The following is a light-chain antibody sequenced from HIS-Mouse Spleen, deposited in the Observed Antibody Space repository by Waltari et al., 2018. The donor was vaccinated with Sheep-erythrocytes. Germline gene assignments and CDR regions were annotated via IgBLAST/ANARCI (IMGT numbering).Light chain of an antibody. V-gene: IGLV2-11*01. CDR3: CSYAGSSTWV. J-gene: IGLJ3*02. CDR2: DVS. CDR1: SSDVGGYNY. Sequence: QSALTQPRSVSGSPGQSVTISCTGTSSDVGGYNYVFWYQQHPGKAPKLMIYDVSKRPSGVPDRFSGSKSGNTASLTISGLQAEDEADYYCCSYAGSSTWVFGGGTKLTVL.